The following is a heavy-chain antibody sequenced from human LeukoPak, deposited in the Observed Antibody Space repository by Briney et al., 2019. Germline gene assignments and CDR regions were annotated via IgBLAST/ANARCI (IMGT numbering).Heavy chain of an antibody. CDR3: ARPGEDSGAFDI. CDR2: IKQDGSEK. CDR1: GITLSNYG. V-gene: IGHV3-7*01. Sequence: GGSLRLSCAVSGITLSNYGMSWVRQAPGKGLEWVSNIKQDGSEKYYVDSVKGRFTISRDNAKNSLYLQMNSLRAEDTAVYYCARPGEDSGAFDIWGQGTMVTVSS. J-gene: IGHJ3*02. D-gene: IGHD6-6*01.